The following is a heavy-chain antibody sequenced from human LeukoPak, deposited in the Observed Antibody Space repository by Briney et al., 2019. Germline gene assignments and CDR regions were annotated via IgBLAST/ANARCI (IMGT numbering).Heavy chain of an antibody. D-gene: IGHD2-15*01. CDR2: ISCSGGST. CDR3: AKDHCTVTNCFAGFDY. J-gene: IGHJ4*02. Sequence: GGSLRLSCAASGFTFSSYAISCLRQAPGKGLEWVSSISCSGGSTFYTDSVKGRFTISRDNSKNTLYLQMNSLRAEDTAIYYCAKDHCTVTNCFAGFDYWGQGTLLTVSS. CDR1: GFTFSSYA. V-gene: IGHV3-23*01.